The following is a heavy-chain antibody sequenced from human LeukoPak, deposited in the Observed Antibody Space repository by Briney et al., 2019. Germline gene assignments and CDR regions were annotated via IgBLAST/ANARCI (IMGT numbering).Heavy chain of an antibody. V-gene: IGHV3-23*01. CDR1: GFTFSSYA. D-gene: IGHD6-13*01. CDR2: ISGSGGST. J-gene: IGHJ4*02. CDR3: AKATGYSSSWYNPSDC. Sequence: GGSLRLSCAASGFTFSSYAMSWVRQAPGKGLEWVSAISGSGGSTYYADSVKGRFTISRDNSKNTLYLQMNSLRAEDTAVYYCAKATGYSSSWYNPSDCWGQGTLVTVSS.